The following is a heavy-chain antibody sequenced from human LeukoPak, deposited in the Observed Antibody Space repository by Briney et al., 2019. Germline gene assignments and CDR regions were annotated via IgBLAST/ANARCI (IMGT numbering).Heavy chain of an antibody. CDR2: IYYSGST. D-gene: IGHD3-22*01. Sequence: SETLPLTCTVSGGSISSSSYYWGWIRQPPGKGLEWIGSIYYSGSTYYNPSLKSRVTISVDTSKNQFSLKLSSVTAADTAVYYCARLSSRLNYYDSSGYYYFDYWGQGTLVTVSS. CDR3: ARLSSRLNYYDSSGYYYFDY. CDR1: GGSISSSSYY. J-gene: IGHJ4*02. V-gene: IGHV4-39*01.